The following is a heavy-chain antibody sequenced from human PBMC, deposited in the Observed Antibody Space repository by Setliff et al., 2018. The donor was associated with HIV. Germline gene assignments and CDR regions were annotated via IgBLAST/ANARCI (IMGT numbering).Heavy chain of an antibody. CDR2: ISTRGGT. D-gene: IGHD4-17*01. V-gene: IGHV4-4*09. Sequence: SETLSLTCTVSAGSISSYSWTWIRQPPGRGLEWIGYISTRGGTTYNPSLKSRVTISVDTSKNQFSLKLSSVTAAETAVYSCARAFPMTTVVTQSGYGAFDIWGQGTMVTVSS. J-gene: IGHJ3*02. CDR1: AGSISSYS. CDR3: ARAFPMTTVVTQSGYGAFDI.